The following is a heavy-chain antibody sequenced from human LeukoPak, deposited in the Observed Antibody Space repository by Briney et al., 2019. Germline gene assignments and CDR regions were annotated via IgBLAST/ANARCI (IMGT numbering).Heavy chain of an antibody. CDR2: IRSKAYGGTT. V-gene: IGHV3-49*04. D-gene: IGHD6-13*01. Sequence: GGSLRLSCTASGFTFGDYAMSWVRQAPGKGLEWVGFIRSKAYGGTTEYAASVKGRFTISRDDSKSIAYLQMNSLKTEDTAVYYCTRDEEGSSWYSSMFGGDYWGQGTLVTVSS. CDR1: GFTFGDYA. CDR3: TRDEEGSSWYSSMFGGDY. J-gene: IGHJ4*02.